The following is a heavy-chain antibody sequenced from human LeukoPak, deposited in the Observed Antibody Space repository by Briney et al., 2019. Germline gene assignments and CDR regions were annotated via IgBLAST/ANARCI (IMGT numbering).Heavy chain of an antibody. CDR1: GFTFDDYA. D-gene: IGHD3-10*01. Sequence: GRSLRLSCAASGFTFDDYAMHWVRQAPGKGLEWVSGISWNSGSIGYADSVKGRFTISRDNAKNSLYLQMNSLRAEDTALYYCAKSEKKVLWFGELLLYYFDYWGQGTLVTVSS. J-gene: IGHJ4*02. CDR3: AKSEKKVLWFGELLLYYFDY. V-gene: IGHV3-9*01. CDR2: ISWNSGSI.